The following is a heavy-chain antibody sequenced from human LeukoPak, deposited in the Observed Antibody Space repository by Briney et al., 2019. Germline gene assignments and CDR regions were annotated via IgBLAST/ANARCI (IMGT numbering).Heavy chain of an antibody. J-gene: IGHJ4*02. CDR2: TYYRSKWYN. CDR3: ARAESTYDFWSGYYTSCFDY. CDR1: GDSVSSNSAA. Sequence: SQTLSLTCAISGDSVSSNSAAWNWIRQSPSRVLEWLGRTYYRSKWYNDYAVSVKSRITINPDTSKNQFSLQLNSVTPEDTAVYYCARAESTYDFWSGYYTSCFDYWGQETLVTVSS. V-gene: IGHV6-1*01. D-gene: IGHD3-3*01.